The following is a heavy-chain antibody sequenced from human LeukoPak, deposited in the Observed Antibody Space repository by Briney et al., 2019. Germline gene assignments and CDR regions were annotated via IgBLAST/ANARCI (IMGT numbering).Heavy chain of an antibody. CDR3: ARYGYGYGKPIDF. CDR1: GFTFSDYY. D-gene: IGHD5-18*01. J-gene: IGHJ4*02. CDR2: ISDSGSAT. Sequence: GGSLRLSCAASGFTFSDYYMTWIRQAPGKGLEWVSYISDSGSATNYADSVKGRFTISRDNAKNSLYLRMIGLRVDDTAVYYCARYGYGYGKPIDFWGQGILVTVSS. V-gene: IGHV3-11*03.